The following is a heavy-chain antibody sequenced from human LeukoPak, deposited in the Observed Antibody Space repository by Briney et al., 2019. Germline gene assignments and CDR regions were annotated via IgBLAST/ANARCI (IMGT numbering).Heavy chain of an antibody. CDR1: GFTFNTYS. Sequence: GGSLRLSCAASGFTFNTYSMNWVRQAPGKGLEWVSYISSSSITIYYADSVKGRFTISRDNAKNSLYLQMNSLRAEDTAVYYCARAYYDILTGPFFPDYWGQGTLVTVSS. V-gene: IGHV3-48*01. D-gene: IGHD3-9*01. J-gene: IGHJ4*02. CDR2: ISSSSITI. CDR3: ARAYYDILTGPFFPDY.